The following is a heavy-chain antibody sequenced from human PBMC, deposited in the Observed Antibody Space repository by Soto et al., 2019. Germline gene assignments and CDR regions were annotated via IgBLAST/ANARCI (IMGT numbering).Heavy chain of an antibody. V-gene: IGHV3-48*02. CDR1: GFSLSDYS. Sequence: GGSLRLSCAVSGFSLSDYSMNWVRRAPGKGLEWISYISRRSDFINYADSVKGRFTTSRDNAKNSLYLQMNSLSDEDTAVYYCARDRLYAFDTWGQGTMVTVSS. CDR2: ISRRSDFI. J-gene: IGHJ3*02. CDR3: ARDRLYAFDT.